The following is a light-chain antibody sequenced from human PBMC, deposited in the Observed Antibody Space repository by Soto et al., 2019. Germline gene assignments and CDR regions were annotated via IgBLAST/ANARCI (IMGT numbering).Light chain of an antibody. CDR1: QSVSSSY. Sequence: EIVLTQSPGTLSLSPGERVTLSCRASQSVSSSYLAWYQQKPGQAPRLLIYDASSRATGIPDRFSGSGSGTDFTLTISSLQSEDSAVYYCHQYNSWPRGTFGPGTKVEIK. CDR2: DAS. J-gene: IGKJ3*01. V-gene: IGKV3-20*01. CDR3: HQYNSWPRGT.